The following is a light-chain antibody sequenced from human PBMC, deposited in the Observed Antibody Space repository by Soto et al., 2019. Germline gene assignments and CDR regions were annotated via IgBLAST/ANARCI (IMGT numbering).Light chain of an antibody. J-gene: IGKJ1*01. CDR1: QGVATAY. CDR2: GAS. CDR3: QQYGSSPWT. Sequence: EIVLTQSPDTLSMSPGERATLSCRASQGVATAYLAWYQHKAGQAPRLLIYGASYRATGIPVRFSGSGSGTDSTLTISSLEPEDFAVYYFQQYGSSPWTFGQGTKVELK. V-gene: IGKV3-20*01.